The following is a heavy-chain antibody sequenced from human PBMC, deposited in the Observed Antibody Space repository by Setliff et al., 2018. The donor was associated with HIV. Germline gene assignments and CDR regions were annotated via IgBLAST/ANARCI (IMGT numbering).Heavy chain of an antibody. D-gene: IGHD5-12*01. Sequence: SETLSLTCTVSGDSMRDYYWSWLRQPAGKGLEWIGRIFPSGSTHYNPSLKSRVTISVDTSDNHLYLRLNSVTAADTDVYYCAREPIVTTRQGFFDLWGQGMLVTVSS. J-gene: IGHJ4*02. CDR1: GDSMRDYY. V-gene: IGHV4-4*07. CDR2: IFPSGST. CDR3: AREPIVTTRQGFFDL.